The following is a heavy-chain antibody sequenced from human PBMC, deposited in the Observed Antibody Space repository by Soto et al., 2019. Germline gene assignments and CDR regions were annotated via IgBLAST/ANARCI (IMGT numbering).Heavy chain of an antibody. CDR2: ISGSGGST. D-gene: IGHD3-22*01. CDR3: AKDRGYYDSSGYYDY. V-gene: IGHV3-23*01. Sequence: EVQLLESGGGLVQPGGSLRLSCAASGFTFSSYAMSWVRQAPGKGLAWVSGISGSGGSTNYADSVKGRFTISRDNSKNTLYLQMNSLRAEDTAVYYCAKDRGYYDSSGYYDYWGQGTLVTVSS. CDR1: GFTFSSYA. J-gene: IGHJ4*02.